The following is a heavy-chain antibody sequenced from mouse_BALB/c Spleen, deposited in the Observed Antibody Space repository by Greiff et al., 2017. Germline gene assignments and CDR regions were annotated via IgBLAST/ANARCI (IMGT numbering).Heavy chain of an antibody. CDR1: GYSITSDYA. CDR3: ARGRNYGKD. J-gene: IGHJ3*01. V-gene: IGHV3-2*02. Sequence: EVKLVESGPGLVKPSQSLSLTCTVTGYSITSDYAWNWIRQFPGNKLEWMGYISYSGSTSYNPSLKSRISITRDTSKNQFFLQLNSVTTEDTATYYCARGRNYGKDWGQGTLVTVSA. CDR2: ISYSGST. D-gene: IGHD2-1*01.